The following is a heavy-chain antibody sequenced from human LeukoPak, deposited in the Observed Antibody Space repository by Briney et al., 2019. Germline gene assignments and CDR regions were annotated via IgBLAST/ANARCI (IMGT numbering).Heavy chain of an antibody. Sequence: QPGGSLRLSCAASGFFFGSYVMAWVRQAPGKGLEWVADITGAGGGTNYADSVKGRFTISRDNSENSVYLQMNSLRVEDTAMYYCVKGPRRYTGRYGSWGQGTLVTVSP. V-gene: IGHV3-23*01. CDR1: GFFFGSYV. D-gene: IGHD5-12*01. CDR2: ITGAGGGT. CDR3: VKGPRRYTGRYGS. J-gene: IGHJ5*02.